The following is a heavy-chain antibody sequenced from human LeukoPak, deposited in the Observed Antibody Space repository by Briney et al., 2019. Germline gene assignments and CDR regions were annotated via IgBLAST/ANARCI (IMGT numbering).Heavy chain of an antibody. J-gene: IGHJ4*02. D-gene: IGHD3-22*01. CDR1: GYTFTGYY. Sequence: ASVKVSCKASGYTFTGYYMHWVRQAPGQGLEWMGWINPNTGDTNYAQKFQGRVTMTRDTSISTAYMELSRLRSDDTAVYYCARGRITMIAVEISDYWGQGTLVTVSS. CDR3: ARGRITMIAVEISDY. V-gene: IGHV1-2*02. CDR2: INPNTGDT.